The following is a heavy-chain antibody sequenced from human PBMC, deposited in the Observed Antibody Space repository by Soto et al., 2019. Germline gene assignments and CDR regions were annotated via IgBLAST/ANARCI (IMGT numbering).Heavy chain of an antibody. CDR2: ISAAGDP. V-gene: IGHV3-13*05. Sequence: EVQLVESGGGLVQPGGSLRLSCEASGFTFRHYDMHWVRQGTGKGLEWVSGISAAGDPDYADSVEGRFTISRENAQNSFFLQMNSLRVGDTAVYYCARTDRDFYGLDVCGQGTKVIGSS. CDR3: ARTDRDFYGLDV. CDR1: GFTFRHYD. J-gene: IGHJ6*02.